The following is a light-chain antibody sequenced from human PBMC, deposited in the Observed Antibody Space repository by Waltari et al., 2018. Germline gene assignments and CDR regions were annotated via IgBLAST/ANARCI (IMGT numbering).Light chain of an antibody. CDR3: EAWDASLNDLV. V-gene: IGLV1-44*01. J-gene: IGLJ2*01. CDR1: SSNIGRNI. Sequence: QSVLTQPPSASGTPGQRVTISCSGSSSNIGRNIVNWYQQLPGTAPKLLLYANPQRPSGVPGRFSGSTSGTSASLAISGLQSEDEADYYCEAWDASLNDLVLGGGTKLTVL. CDR2: ANP.